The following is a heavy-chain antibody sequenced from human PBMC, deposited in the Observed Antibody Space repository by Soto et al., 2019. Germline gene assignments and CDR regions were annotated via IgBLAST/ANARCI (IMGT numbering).Heavy chain of an antibody. J-gene: IGHJ4*02. CDR2: IKEDGSQK. CDR1: GIALSNYW. D-gene: IGHD3-10*01. CDR3: GNSGGVGY. Sequence: EVQVVESGGDLVQPGGSLRLSCEASGIALSNYWMDWVRQAPGKGLEWVANIKEDGSQKNYVDSVEGRFTISRDNAKNSVYLQMNSLGVEDTATYYCGNSGGVGYWGQGTLVTVSS. V-gene: IGHV3-7*01.